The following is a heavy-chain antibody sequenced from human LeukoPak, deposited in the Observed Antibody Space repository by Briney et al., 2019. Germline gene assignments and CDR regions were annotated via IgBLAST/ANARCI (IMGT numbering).Heavy chain of an antibody. V-gene: IGHV1-69*13. CDR2: IISFFGAA. CDR1: GYTFTSYG. D-gene: IGHD3-9*01. J-gene: IGHJ5*02. CDR3: TRDPSVDYDLLSHWFDP. Sequence: SVKVSCKASGYTFTSYGISWVRQAPGQGLEWMGGIISFFGAAHYIQKFQGRLTITADESTSTACMELSSLTSEDTAVYYCTRDPSVDYDLLSHWFDPWGQGTLVTVSS.